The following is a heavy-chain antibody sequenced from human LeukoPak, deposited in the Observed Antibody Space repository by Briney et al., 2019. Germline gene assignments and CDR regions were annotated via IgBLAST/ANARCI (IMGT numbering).Heavy chain of an antibody. D-gene: IGHD5-18*01. CDR1: GYTFTVYY. J-gene: IGHJ4*02. CDR3: ARELGYGGYSYGAEVDY. CDR2: INPNSGGT. Sequence: ASVKVSCKASGYTFTVYYMHWVRQAPGQGHEWMGLINPNSGGTNYAQKFHSRVTMTRDTSISTAYMQQRRLRSDDTAVYYCARELGYGGYSYGAEVDYWGQGTLVTVSS. V-gene: IGHV1-2*06.